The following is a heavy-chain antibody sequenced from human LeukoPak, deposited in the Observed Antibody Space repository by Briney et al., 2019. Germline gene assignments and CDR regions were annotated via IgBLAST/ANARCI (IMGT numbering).Heavy chain of an antibody. CDR2: INHSGST. Sequence: PSETLSLTCAVYGGSFSGYYWSWIRQPPGKGLEWIGEINHSGSTNYNPSLKSRVTISVDTSKNQFSLQLSSVTAADTAVYYCARNRYYYGSGNYGVPNWFDPWGQGTLVTVSS. V-gene: IGHV4-34*01. CDR3: ARNRYYYGSGNYGVPNWFDP. CDR1: GGSFSGYY. D-gene: IGHD3-10*01. J-gene: IGHJ5*02.